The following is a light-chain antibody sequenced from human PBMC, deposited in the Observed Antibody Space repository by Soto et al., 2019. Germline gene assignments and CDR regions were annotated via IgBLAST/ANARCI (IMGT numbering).Light chain of an antibody. CDR1: SSDVGAYNY. J-gene: IGLJ1*01. V-gene: IGLV2-14*01. CDR2: DVT. Sequence: QSALTQPASVSGSPGQSIAISCTGTSSDVGAYNYVSWYQQHPGKVPKLVIYDVTNPPSGVSDRFSGSKSGNTASLTISGLQAEDEADYYCSSYTSNTTPYVFGTGTKLTVL. CDR3: SSYTSNTTPYV.